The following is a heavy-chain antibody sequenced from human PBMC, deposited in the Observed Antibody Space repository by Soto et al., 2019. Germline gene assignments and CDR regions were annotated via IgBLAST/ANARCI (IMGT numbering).Heavy chain of an antibody. CDR2: ISYDGSNK. J-gene: IGHJ4*02. D-gene: IGHD6-13*01. V-gene: IGHV3-30-3*01. CDR1: GFTFSSYA. CDR3: ARDLSSSFYFDY. Sequence: QVQQVESGGGVVQPGRSLRLSCAASGFTFSSYAMHWVRQAPGKGLEWVAVISYDGSNKYYADSVKGRFTISRDNSKNTLYLQMNSLRAEDTAVYYCARDLSSSFYFDYWGQGTLVTVSS.